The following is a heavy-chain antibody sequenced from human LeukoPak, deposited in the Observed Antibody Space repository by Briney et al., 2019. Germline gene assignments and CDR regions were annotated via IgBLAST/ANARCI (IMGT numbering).Heavy chain of an antibody. V-gene: IGHV4-39*01. CDR3: ARQPPWDYYDSSGLFDY. D-gene: IGHD3-22*01. J-gene: IGHJ4*02. CDR2: IYYSGST. CDR1: GGSISSSRYY. Sequence: SETLSLTCTVSGGSISSSRYYWGWIRQPPGKGLEWIGSIYYSGSTYYNPSLKSRVTISVDTSKNQFSLKLSSVTAADTAVYYCARQPPWDYYDSSGLFDYWGQGTLVTVSS.